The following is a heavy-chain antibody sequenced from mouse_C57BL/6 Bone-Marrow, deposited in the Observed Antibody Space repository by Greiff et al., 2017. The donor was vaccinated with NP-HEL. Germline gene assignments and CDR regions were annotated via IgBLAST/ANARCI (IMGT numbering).Heavy chain of an antibody. Sequence: QVTLKVSGPGILQSSQTLSLTCSFSGFSLSTSGMGVSWIRQPSGKGLEWLAHIYWDDDKCYNPSLKSRPTISKDTSRNQVFLKITSVDTADTATDDCSRRKRRGGLDYWGQGTTLTVSS. V-gene: IGHV8-12*01. J-gene: IGHJ2*01. CDR2: IYWDDDK. CDR1: GFSLSTSGMG. CDR3: SRRKRRGGLDY.